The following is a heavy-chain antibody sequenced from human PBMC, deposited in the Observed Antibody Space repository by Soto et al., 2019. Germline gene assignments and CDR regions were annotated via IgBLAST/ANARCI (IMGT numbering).Heavy chain of an antibody. CDR2: IYYSGST. D-gene: IGHD1-1*01. J-gene: IGHJ4*02. V-gene: IGHV4-39*01. Sequence: QLQLQESGPGLVKPSETLSLTCTVSGGSISSSSYYWGWIRQPPGQGLEWIGSIYYSGSTYYNPSLKRRVTISVDTSKNQCPLKLSSVAAADTAVYYWAGQGGQPTTEYFDYWGQGTLVTVSS. CDR1: GGSISSSSYY. CDR3: AGQGGQPTTEYFDY.